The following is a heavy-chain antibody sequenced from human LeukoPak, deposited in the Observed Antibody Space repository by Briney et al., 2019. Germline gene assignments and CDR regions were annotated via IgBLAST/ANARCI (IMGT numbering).Heavy chain of an antibody. Sequence: ASVKVSCKASGYTFTSYGISWVRQAPGQGLEWMGWISAYNGNTNYAQKLQGRVTMTTDTSTSTAYMELRSLRSDDTAVYYCARKTAVAEHYYYGMDVWGQGTTVTVSS. CDR2: ISAYNGNT. CDR3: ARKTAVAEHYYYGMDV. CDR1: GYTFTSYG. D-gene: IGHD6-19*01. V-gene: IGHV1-18*01. J-gene: IGHJ6*02.